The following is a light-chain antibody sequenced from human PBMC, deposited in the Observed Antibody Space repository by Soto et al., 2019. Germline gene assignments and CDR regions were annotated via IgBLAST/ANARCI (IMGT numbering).Light chain of an antibody. CDR2: EIN. J-gene: IGLJ1*01. V-gene: IGLV2-8*01. Sequence: QSALTQPPSASGSPGQSVTISGTGTSSDVGAYDYVSWYQQHTGKAPKLMIYEINKRPSGVPDRFSGSKSGNTASLTVSGLKAEDEAEYYCSSFAGSNNFPYVFGTGTKLTVL. CDR3: SSFAGSNNFPYV. CDR1: SSDVGAYDY.